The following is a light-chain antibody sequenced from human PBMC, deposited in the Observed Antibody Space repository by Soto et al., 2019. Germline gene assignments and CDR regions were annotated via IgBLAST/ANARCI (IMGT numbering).Light chain of an antibody. Sequence: DIQMTQSPSSLSASVGDRVTITCRASESISRHLNWYQQKPGKAPNLLIYAASTLQNGVPSRFSGSGSGKDFTLTISSLQPEDFATYSCQQSYSTLSISFGKGHDWRSN. CDR2: AAS. V-gene: IGKV1-39*01. J-gene: IGKJ5*01. CDR1: ESISRH. CDR3: QQSYSTLSIS.